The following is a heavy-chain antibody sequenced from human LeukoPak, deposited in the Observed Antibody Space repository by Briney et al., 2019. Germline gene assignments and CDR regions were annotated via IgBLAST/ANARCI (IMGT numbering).Heavy chain of an antibody. CDR3: ARYPIAAAGMDV. V-gene: IGHV1-69*13. J-gene: IGHJ6*04. CDR2: IIPIFGTA. Sequence: ASVKVSCKASGGTFSSYAISWVRQAPGQGLEWMGGIIPIFGTANYAQKFQGRVTITADESTSTAYMELSSLRSEDTAVYYCARYPIAAAGMDVWGKETTVTVSS. CDR1: GGTFSSYA. D-gene: IGHD6-13*01.